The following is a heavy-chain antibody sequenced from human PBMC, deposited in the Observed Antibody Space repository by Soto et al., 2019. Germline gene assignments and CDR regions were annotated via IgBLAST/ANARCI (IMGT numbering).Heavy chain of an antibody. J-gene: IGHJ5*02. D-gene: IGHD4-4*01. Sequence: QVRLVESGGGAVQPGDSLRLSCDASGFTFSTYALHWVRQAPGKGLEWVAFISYTGANPYYADSVKGRFTVSRDNSKNIASLQMTSLKPEDSAVYYCGIYALLYSRGAYSDPWGQGTLLTVSS. CDR2: ISYTGANP. CDR3: GIYALLYSRGAYSDP. V-gene: IGHV3-30-3*01. CDR1: GFTFSTYA.